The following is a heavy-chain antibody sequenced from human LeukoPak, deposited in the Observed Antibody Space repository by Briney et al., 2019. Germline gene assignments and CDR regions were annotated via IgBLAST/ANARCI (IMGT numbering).Heavy chain of an antibody. Sequence: GGSLRLSCAASGFTFSNAWMSWVRQAPGKGLEWVGRIKSKTDGGTTDYAAPVKGRFTISRDDSKNTLYLQMNSLKTEDTAVYYCTTVFIVVVPAAPYGMDVWGQGTTVTVSS. CDR3: TTVFIVVVPAAPYGMDV. V-gene: IGHV3-15*01. CDR1: GFTFSNAW. J-gene: IGHJ6*02. CDR2: IKSKTDGGTT. D-gene: IGHD2-2*01.